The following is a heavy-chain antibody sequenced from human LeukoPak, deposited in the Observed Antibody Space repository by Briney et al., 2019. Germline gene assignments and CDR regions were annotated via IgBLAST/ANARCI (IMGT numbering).Heavy chain of an antibody. J-gene: IGHJ3*02. CDR3: ARQGYSSGGDAFDI. CDR1: GFTFSSYT. CDR2: ISSSSSYI. D-gene: IGHD6-19*01. V-gene: IGHV3-21*01. Sequence: GGSLRLSCAVSGFTFSSYTMNWVRQVLGKVLEWVSSISSSSSYIYYADSLKGRFTISRHNAKNSLYLQMNSLRAEDTAVYYCARQGYSSGGDAFDIWGQGTVVTVSS.